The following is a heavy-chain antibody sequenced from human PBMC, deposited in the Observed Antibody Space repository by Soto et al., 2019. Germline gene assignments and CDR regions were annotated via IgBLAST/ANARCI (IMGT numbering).Heavy chain of an antibody. D-gene: IGHD6-13*01. J-gene: IGHJ6*03. CDR1: GYTFTSYG. CDR3: ARVGEVWQQLNYYYYMDV. V-gene: IGHV1-18*01. Sequence: QVQLVQSGAEVKKPGASVKVSCKASGYTFTSYGISWVRQAPGQGLEWMGWISAYNGNTNYAQKLQGRVTMTTDTSTSPAYMELRSLRSDDTAVYYCARVGEVWQQLNYYYYMDVWGKGTTVTVSS. CDR2: ISAYNGNT.